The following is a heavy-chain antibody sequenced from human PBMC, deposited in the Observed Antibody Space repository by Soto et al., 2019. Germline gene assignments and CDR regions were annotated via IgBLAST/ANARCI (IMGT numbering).Heavy chain of an antibody. CDR3: ARGGLEWLFWDYFGMDV. Sequence: ASVKVSCKASGYTFTGYYMHWVRQAPGQGLEWMGWINPNSGGTNYAQKFQGWVTMTRDTSISTAYMELSRLRSDDTAVYYCARGGLEWLFWDYFGMDVWGQGTTVTVSS. CDR2: INPNSGGT. J-gene: IGHJ6*02. CDR1: GYTFTGYY. D-gene: IGHD3-3*01. V-gene: IGHV1-2*04.